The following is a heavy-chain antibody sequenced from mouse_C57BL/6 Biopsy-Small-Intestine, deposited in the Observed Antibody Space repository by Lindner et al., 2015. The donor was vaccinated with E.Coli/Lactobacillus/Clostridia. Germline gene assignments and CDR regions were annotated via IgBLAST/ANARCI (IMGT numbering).Heavy chain of an antibody. V-gene: IGHV1-84*02. J-gene: IGHJ4*01. CDR2: INPSNGNT. D-gene: IGHD1-1*01. CDR1: GYSFTAYH. CDR3: AKEGLSTSTSCCYYDY. Sequence: SVKVSCKASGYSFTAYHIHWVRQAPGRGLEWMGVINPSNGNTNYAQQFRGRVTMTRDTSTSTVYMDLSSLTSEDTAVYFCAKEGLSTSTSCCYYDYWGQGALVTVSS.